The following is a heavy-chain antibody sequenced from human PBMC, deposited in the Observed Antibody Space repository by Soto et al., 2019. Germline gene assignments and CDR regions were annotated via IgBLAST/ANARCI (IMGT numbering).Heavy chain of an antibody. J-gene: IGHJ5*01. Sequence: SLRLSCSASVFAFANYEMHWGRQAPGKGLDWVAYINGGGDVKYYADSVEGRFTISRDNAKNALFLQMDNLRAEDTAIYYCARLSGDGFWKSYSPYNLFESWGQGALVTVSS. D-gene: IGHD3-3*01. CDR3: ARLSGDGFWKSYSPYNLFES. V-gene: IGHV3-48*03. CDR2: INGGGDVK. CDR1: VFAFANYE.